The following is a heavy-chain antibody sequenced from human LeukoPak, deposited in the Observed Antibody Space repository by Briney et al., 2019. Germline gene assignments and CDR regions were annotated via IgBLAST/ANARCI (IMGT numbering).Heavy chain of an antibody. J-gene: IGHJ4*02. Sequence: SETLSLTCTVSGGSISSGGYYWSWIRQHPGKGLEWIEYIYYSGSTYYNPSLKSRVTISVDTSKNQFSLKLSSVTAADTAVYYCARDGSSSWLGVDYWGQVTLVTVSS. V-gene: IGHV4-31*03. CDR3: ARDGSSSWLGVDY. D-gene: IGHD6-13*01. CDR1: GGSISSGGYY. CDR2: IYYSGST.